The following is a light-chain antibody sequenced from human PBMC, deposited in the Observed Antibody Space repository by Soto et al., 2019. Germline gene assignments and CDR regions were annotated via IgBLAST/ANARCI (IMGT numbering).Light chain of an antibody. CDR3: EAWDDSLNGLYV. J-gene: IGLJ1*01. V-gene: IGLV1-44*01. Sequence: QSVLTQPPSASGTPGQRVTISCSGSSSNIGINTVNWYQQVPGTAPKLLIYTDNQRPSGVPDRLSGSKSGTSASLAISGLKSEDDADYYCEAWDDSLNGLYVFGTGTKVTV. CDR1: SSNIGINT. CDR2: TDN.